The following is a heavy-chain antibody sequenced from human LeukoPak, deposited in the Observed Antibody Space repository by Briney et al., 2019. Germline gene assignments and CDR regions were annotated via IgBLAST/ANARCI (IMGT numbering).Heavy chain of an antibody. CDR2: IYPGDSDT. Sequence: GESLKISCKGSGYSFTSYWIGWVRQMPGKGLEWMGIIYPGDSDTRYSPSFQGQATISADKSISTAYLQWSSLKASDTAMYYCARQIYDSSGYSSFDYWGQGTLVTVSS. CDR1: GYSFTSYW. CDR3: ARQIYDSSGYSSFDY. V-gene: IGHV5-51*01. J-gene: IGHJ4*02. D-gene: IGHD3-22*01.